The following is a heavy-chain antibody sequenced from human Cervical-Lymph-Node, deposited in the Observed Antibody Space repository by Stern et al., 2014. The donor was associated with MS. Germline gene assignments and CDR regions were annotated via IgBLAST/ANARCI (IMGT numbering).Heavy chain of an antibody. CDR3: ARHVVSSGYSSSYYGMDV. D-gene: IGHD5-12*01. J-gene: IGHJ6*02. CDR2: IFYSGTT. CDR1: VDSMSSNNYF. V-gene: IGHV4-39*01. Sequence: QLQLQESGPGLVKASETLSLTCIVSVDSMSSNNYFWAWVRQPPGKGLEWIGSIFYSGTTFYTPSLKSRVTISVDTSKNNFSLNPTSVTAADTAVYYCARHVVSSGYSSSYYGMDVWGQGTTVTVSS.